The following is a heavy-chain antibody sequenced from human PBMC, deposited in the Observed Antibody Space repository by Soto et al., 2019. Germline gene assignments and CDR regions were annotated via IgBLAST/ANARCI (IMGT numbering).Heavy chain of an antibody. CDR3: ARAYGSNVFDF. CDR1: GGSFSGYY. CDR2: INHSGST. Sequence: QVQLQQWGAGLLKPSETLSLTCAVYGGSFSGYYWSWIRQPPGKGLEWIGEINHSGSTNYNPSLKXRXTXSXXTSKNQLSLKLSSVTAADTAVYYCARAYGSNVFDFWGQGTLVTVSS. J-gene: IGHJ4*02. V-gene: IGHV4-34*01. D-gene: IGHD4-17*01.